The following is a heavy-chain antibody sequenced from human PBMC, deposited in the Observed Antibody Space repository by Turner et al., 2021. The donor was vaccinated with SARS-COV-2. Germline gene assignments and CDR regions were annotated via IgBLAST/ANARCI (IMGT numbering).Heavy chain of an antibody. Sequence: QVQLVQSGAEVKQPGSSVKVSCKASGGTFSSNAINWVRQAPGQGLEWMGGIIPILGITNYAQKFQGRVTITADKSTSTAYMELSSLRSEDTAVYYCAREIPIQRGAFDIWGQGTMVTVSS. D-gene: IGHD2-2*02. J-gene: IGHJ3*02. CDR1: GGTFSSNA. V-gene: IGHV1-69*10. CDR3: AREIPIQRGAFDI. CDR2: IIPILGIT.